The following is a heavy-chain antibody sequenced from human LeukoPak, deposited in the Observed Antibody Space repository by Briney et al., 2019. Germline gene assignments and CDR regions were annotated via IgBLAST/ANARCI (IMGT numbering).Heavy chain of an antibody. Sequence: PSETLSLTCTVSGGSISSYYWSWLRQPPGKGLEWIGYIYYSGSNNYNPSLKSRVTISVDTSKTQFSLKLSSVTAADTAVYYCARSPLRFLPDYWGQGTLVTVSS. CDR1: GGSISSYY. V-gene: IGHV4-59*01. CDR2: IYYSGSN. D-gene: IGHD3-3*01. CDR3: ARSPLRFLPDY. J-gene: IGHJ4*02.